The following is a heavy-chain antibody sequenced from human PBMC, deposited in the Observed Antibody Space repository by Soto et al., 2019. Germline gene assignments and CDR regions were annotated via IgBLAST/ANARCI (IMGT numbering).Heavy chain of an antibody. V-gene: IGHV4-34*01. CDR1: GGSLTTHY. J-gene: IGHJ6*03. Sequence: SDTLSLTCAVYGGSLTTHYWSWIRQPPGKGLEWIGEVYDGGSTNYSPSLKRRVTMSVDKSKNQFSLKLSSVTAADTAVYYCARDLGYCSSTSCLTHYYYYMDVWGKGTTVNVSS. CDR2: VYDGGST. CDR3: ARDLGYCSSTSCLTHYYYYMDV. D-gene: IGHD2-2*01.